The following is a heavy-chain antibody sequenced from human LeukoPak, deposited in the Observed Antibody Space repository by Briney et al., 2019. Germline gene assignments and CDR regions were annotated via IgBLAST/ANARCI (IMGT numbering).Heavy chain of an antibody. V-gene: IGHV3-7*01. J-gene: IGHJ4*02. CDR1: GFTFSSYW. CDR2: IKQDGSEK. D-gene: IGHD3-10*01. Sequence: GGSLRLSCAASGFTFSSYWMSWVRQAPGKGLEWVANIKQDGSEKYYVHSVKGRFTISRDNAKNSLYLQMNSLRAEDTAVYYFASPYIFGELFFVYWGEGTLVTVSS. CDR3: ASPYIFGELFFVY.